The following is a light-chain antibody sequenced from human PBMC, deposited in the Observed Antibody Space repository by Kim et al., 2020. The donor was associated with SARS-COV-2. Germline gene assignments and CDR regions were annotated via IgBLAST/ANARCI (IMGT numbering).Light chain of an antibody. J-gene: IGLJ1*01. CDR1: STNIGDYDY. CDR2: DVT. CDR3: SSYTTTSTYV. Sequence: QSALTQPASVSGSLGQSITISCTGTSTNIGDYDYVSWYQQHPGKVPKLIIYDVTKRPSGISSRFSGSNSGNTASLTVSGLQAEDEADYYCSSYTTTSTYVFGTGTKVTVL. V-gene: IGLV2-14*03.